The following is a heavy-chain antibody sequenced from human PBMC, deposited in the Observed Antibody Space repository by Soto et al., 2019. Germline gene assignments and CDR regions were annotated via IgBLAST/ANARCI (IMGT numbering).Heavy chain of an antibody. CDR2: ISPYSGNT. CDR3: AMVHNYVTPTPHDV. J-gene: IGHJ6*02. D-gene: IGHD3-16*01. Sequence: QVQLVQSGDEVRKSGSAVKVYCKASGYIFVNYGIAWLRQAPGQGLAWMGWISPYSGNTHYACRVQGRLTLTTDTSTSTAYMDLSSLTPDDTAVYYCAMVHNYVTPTPHDVWGQGTTVTVSS. V-gene: IGHV1-18*01. CDR1: GYIFVNYG.